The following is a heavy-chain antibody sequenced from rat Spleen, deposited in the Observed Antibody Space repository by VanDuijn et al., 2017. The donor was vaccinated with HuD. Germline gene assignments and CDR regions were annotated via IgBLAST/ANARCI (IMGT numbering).Heavy chain of an antibody. CDR2: LDTDGENT. CDR3: ARDSTYASLDY. D-gene: IGHD1-2*01. V-gene: IGHV5S23*01. J-gene: IGHJ2*01. CDR1: RFNFSDYT. Sequence: EVRLVESGGGLVQPGRSLKLSCAASRFNFSDYTMAWVRQAPKKGLEWFASLDTDGENTYYRDSVKGRRTISRDNAKNTLYLQMNSLRSEDTATYYCARDSTYASLDYWGQGVTVTVSS.